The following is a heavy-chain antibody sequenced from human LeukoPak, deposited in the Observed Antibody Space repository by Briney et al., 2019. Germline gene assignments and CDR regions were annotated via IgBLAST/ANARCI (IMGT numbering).Heavy chain of an antibody. V-gene: IGHV3-21*01. CDR1: GFTFSSYS. CDR3: ASGYRYGGDF. Sequence: GGSLRLSCAASGFTFSSYSMNWVRQAPGKGLEWVSSISSSSSYIYYADSVKGRFTISRDNAKNSLYLQMNRLRAEGTAVYYCASGYRYGGDFWGQGTLVTVSS. J-gene: IGHJ4*02. D-gene: IGHD5-18*01. CDR2: ISSSSSYI.